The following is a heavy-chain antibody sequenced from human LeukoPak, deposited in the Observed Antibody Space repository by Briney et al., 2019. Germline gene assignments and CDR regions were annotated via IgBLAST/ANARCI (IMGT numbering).Heavy chain of an antibody. CDR1: GGSFSGYY. D-gene: IGHD6-19*01. J-gene: IGHJ3*02. CDR2: INHSGST. V-gene: IGHV4-34*01. Sequence: SETLSLTCAVYGGSFSGYYWSWIRQPPGKGLEWIGEINHSGSTNYNPSLKSRVTISVDTSKNQFSLKLSSVTAADTAVYYCARDSFNSGQALGIEGSGWYSAFDIWGQGTMVTVSS. CDR3: ARDSFNSGQALGIEGSGWYSAFDI.